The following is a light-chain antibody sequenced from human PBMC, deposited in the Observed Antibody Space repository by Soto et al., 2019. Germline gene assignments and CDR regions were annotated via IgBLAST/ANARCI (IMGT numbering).Light chain of an antibody. J-gene: IGLJ1*01. CDR1: SSDVGGYNY. V-gene: IGLV2-14*01. Sequence: QSVLTQPASVSGSPGQSITISCTGTSSDVGGYNYVSWYQQHPGKAPKFLLYEVSNRPSGVSHRFSGSKSGNTASLTISGLQAEDEADYDCCSYTSSGTLYVFGTGTQLTVL. CDR2: EVS. CDR3: CSYTSSGTLYV.